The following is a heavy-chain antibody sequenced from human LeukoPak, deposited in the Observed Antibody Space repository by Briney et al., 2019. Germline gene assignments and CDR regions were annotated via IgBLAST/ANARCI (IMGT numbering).Heavy chain of an antibody. CDR3: ARDHVRQLEGFDY. V-gene: IGHV1-2*02. D-gene: IGHD3-10*02. CDR1: GYTFTGYY. Sequence: GASVKVSCKASGYTFTGYYMHWVRQAPGQGLEWMGWINPNSGGTNYAQKFQGRVTMTRDTSISTAYMELSRLRSDDTAVYYCARDHVRQLEGFDYWGQGTLVTVSS. CDR2: INPNSGGT. J-gene: IGHJ4*02.